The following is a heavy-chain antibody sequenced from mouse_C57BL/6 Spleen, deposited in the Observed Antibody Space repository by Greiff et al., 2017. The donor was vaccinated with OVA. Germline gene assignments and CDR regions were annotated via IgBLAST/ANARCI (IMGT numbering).Heavy chain of an antibody. Sequence: EVQLQQSGPELVKPGASVKISCKASGYTFTDYYMNWVKQSHGKSLEWIGDINPNNGGTSYNQKFKGKATLTVDKSSSTAYMELRSLTSEDSAVYYCAGAPIYYDYDGGGYYYAMDYWGQGTSVTVSS. V-gene: IGHV1-26*01. CDR2: INPNNGGT. CDR3: AGAPIYYDYDGGGYYYAMDY. D-gene: IGHD2-4*01. J-gene: IGHJ4*01. CDR1: GYTFTDYY.